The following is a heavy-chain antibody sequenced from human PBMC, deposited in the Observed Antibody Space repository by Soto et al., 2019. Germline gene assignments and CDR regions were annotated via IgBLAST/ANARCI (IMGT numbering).Heavy chain of an antibody. CDR3: ATGKIRYLTE. D-gene: IGHD3-9*01. CDR1: GASFSGYS. V-gene: IGHV4-34*01. Sequence: SETLSLTCAVYGASFSGYSWSWLRQPPARGLEWIGDINPSGSTKYNPPLESRVSISVDTSKNQFSLNLSSVTASDTAVYYCATGKIRYLTEWGQGTLVTVSS. CDR2: INPSGST. J-gene: IGHJ4*02.